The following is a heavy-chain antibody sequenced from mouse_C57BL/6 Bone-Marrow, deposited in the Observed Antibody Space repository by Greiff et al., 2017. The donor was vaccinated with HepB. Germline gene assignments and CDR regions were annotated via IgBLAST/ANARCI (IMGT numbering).Heavy chain of an antibody. Sequence: EVKLQESGPGMVKPSQSLSLTCTVTGYSITSGYDWHWIRHFPGNKLEWMGYISYSGSTNYNPSLKSRISITHDTSKNHFFLKLNSVTTEDTATYYCARGGYDEGFAYWGQGTLVTVSA. CDR3: ARGGYDEGFAY. J-gene: IGHJ3*01. D-gene: IGHD2-2*01. CDR2: ISYSGST. CDR1: GYSITSGYD. V-gene: IGHV3-1*01.